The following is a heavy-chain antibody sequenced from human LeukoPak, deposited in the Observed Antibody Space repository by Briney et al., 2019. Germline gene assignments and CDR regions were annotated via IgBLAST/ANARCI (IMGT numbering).Heavy chain of an antibody. D-gene: IGHD3-22*01. Sequence: GSLRLSCAASGLTFSSYAMTWVRQAPGKGLEWVSGISGSGGTTYYADSVKGRFTISRDNSKNTLYLQMNSLRVEDTAVYYCAKGGRWDYYDSSHWGQGTMVTVSS. CDR2: ISGSGGTT. CDR1: GLTFSSYA. CDR3: AKGGRWDYYDSSH. J-gene: IGHJ3*01. V-gene: IGHV3-23*01.